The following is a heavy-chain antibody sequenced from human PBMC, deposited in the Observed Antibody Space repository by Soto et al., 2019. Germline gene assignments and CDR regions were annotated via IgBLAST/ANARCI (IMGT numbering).Heavy chain of an antibody. CDR1: GFTFSSYA. J-gene: IGHJ4*02. D-gene: IGHD3-22*01. CDR2: ISGSGGST. Sequence: PGGSLRLSCAASGFTFSSYAMSWVRQAPGKGLEWVSAISGSGGSTYYADSVKGRFTISRDNSKNTLYLQMNSLRAGDTAVYYCAKESPVPYYYDSSGYYIDYWGQGTLVTVSS. V-gene: IGHV3-23*01. CDR3: AKESPVPYYYDSSGYYIDY.